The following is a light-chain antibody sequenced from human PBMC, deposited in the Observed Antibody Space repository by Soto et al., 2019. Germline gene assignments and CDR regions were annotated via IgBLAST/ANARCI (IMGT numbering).Light chain of an antibody. CDR3: SSYTSRSTLYV. V-gene: IGLV2-14*03. CDR2: DVN. J-gene: IGLJ1*01. CDR1: SSDIGTYNY. Sequence: QSALTQPASVSGSPGQSITISCTGTSSDIGTYNYVSWYQQHPGKAPKLIIYDVNNRPSGASYRFSGSKSGNTASLTISGLRAEDEADYYCSSYTSRSTLYVFGSGTKLTVL.